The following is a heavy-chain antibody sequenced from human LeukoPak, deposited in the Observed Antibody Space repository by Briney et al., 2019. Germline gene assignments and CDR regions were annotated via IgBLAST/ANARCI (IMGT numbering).Heavy chain of an antibody. V-gene: IGHV3-23*01. CDR2: IRGSVDNT. D-gene: IGHD2-15*01. J-gene: IGHJ4*02. CDR1: GFTFSNYA. CDR3: AKAFTIWSYSYFDN. Sequence: GGPLRLSCTTSGFTFSNYAMSWVRKAPAKGLKWVSAIRGSVDNTYYGDSVKGRFTISRANSKNTPYLQMNSLRAEDTAVYYCAKAFTIWSYSYFDNWGQGTLVTVSS.